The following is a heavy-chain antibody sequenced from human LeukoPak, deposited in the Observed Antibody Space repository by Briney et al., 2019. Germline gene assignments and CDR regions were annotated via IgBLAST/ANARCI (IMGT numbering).Heavy chain of an antibody. CDR1: AGSISNYF. V-gene: IGHV4-59*08. CDR2: IYYTGMT. Sequence: SETLSLTCTVPAGSISNYFWSWIRQPPGKGLEWIGYIYYTGMTNSNPSLKSRVNISMDTSKNQFSLNLRSVTAADTAIYYCARHGRMVIMSKFSTGIDQWGQGTLVTVSS. J-gene: IGHJ4*02. CDR3: ARHGRMVIMSKFSTGIDQ. D-gene: IGHD2-8*01.